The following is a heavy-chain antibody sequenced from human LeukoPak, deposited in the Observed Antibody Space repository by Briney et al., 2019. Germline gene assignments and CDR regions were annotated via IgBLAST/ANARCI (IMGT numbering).Heavy chain of an antibody. CDR2: SSPNSGNT. Sequence: ASVKVSCKASGYAFTSYDINWLRQDTGEGGEWTGGSSPNSGNTGYAQKFWGRLTLTSNPSISTAYMELSGLRSEDTAVYYCASDNTGQWLYHYYYGIDVWGQGTTVTVSS. CDR3: ASDNTGQWLYHYYYGIDV. V-gene: IGHV1-8*01. CDR1: GYAFTSYD. J-gene: IGHJ6*02. D-gene: IGHD6-19*01.